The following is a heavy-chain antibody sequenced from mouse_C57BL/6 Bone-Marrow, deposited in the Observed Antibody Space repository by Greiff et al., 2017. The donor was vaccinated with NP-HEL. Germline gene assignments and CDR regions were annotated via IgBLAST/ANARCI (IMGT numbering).Heavy chain of an antibody. CDR1: GFTFSNYW. D-gene: IGHD2-1*01. CDR3: TARYGNYAMDY. V-gene: IGHV6-3*01. Sequence: EVKLMESGGGLVQPGGSMKLSCVASGFTFSNYWMNWVRQSPEKGLEWVAQIRLKSDNYATHYAESVKGRFTISRDDSKSSVYLQMNNLRAEDTGFYYCTARYGNYAMDYWGQGTSVTVSS. J-gene: IGHJ4*01. CDR2: IRLKSDNYAT.